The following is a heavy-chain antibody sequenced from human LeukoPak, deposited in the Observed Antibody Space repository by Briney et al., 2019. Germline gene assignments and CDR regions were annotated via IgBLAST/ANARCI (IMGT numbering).Heavy chain of an antibody. CDR3: ARLHHHYLDY. J-gene: IGHJ4*02. V-gene: IGHV4-39*01. Sequence: SETLSCTRTVSAVSISSSSYYWRGIRQPPGRRLEWSGSIYYSGSTYYNQSLQSRVTISVETSKNQFSLKLSSVTAADTAVYYCARLHHHYLDYWGQGTLVTVSS. CDR2: IYYSGST. CDR1: AVSISSSSYY.